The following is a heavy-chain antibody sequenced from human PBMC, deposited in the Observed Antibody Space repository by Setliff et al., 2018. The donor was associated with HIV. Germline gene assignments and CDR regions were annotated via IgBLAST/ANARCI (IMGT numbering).Heavy chain of an antibody. V-gene: IGHV1-69*10. Sequence: SVKVSCKASGGTFSSYAISWVRQAPGQGLEWMGGIIPILGIANYAQKLQGRVTMTTDTSTSTAYMELRSLRSEDTAVYYCAREVGVSGSYFSFDYWGQGTLVTVSS. CDR3: AREVGVSGSYFSFDY. CDR2: IIPILGIA. CDR1: GGTFSSYA. J-gene: IGHJ4*02. D-gene: IGHD1-26*01.